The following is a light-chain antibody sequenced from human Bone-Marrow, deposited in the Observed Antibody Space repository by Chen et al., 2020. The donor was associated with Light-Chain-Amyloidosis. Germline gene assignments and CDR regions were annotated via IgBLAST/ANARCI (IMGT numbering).Light chain of an antibody. Sequence: QSVLTQPPSASGTPGQRVTISCSGRSSNIGSNAVNWYQQLPGTAPKLLIYRNNQRPSGVPDRFSGSRSGTSASLAISGLQSEDEADYYCAAWDDSLNGRVVFGGGTKLTVL. CDR2: RNN. CDR1: SSNIGSNA. CDR3: AAWDDSLNGRVV. J-gene: IGLJ2*01. V-gene: IGLV1-44*01.